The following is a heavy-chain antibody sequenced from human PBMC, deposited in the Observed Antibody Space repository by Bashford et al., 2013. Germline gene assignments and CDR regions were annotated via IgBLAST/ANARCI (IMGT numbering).Heavy chain of an antibody. V-gene: IGHV1-24*01. CDR1: GYTLTELS. J-gene: IGHJ4*02. CDR2: FDPEDGET. Sequence: ASVKVSCKVSGYTLTELSMHWVRQAPGKGLEWMGGFDPEDGETIYAQKFQGRVTMTEDTSTDTAYMELSSLRSEDTAVYYCATGGITGTKGWDKGYWGQGTLVTVSS. CDR3: ATGGITGTKGWDKGY. D-gene: IGHD1-20*01.